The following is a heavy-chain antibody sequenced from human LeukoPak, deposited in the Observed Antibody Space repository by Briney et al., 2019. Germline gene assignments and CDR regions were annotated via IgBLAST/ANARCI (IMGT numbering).Heavy chain of an antibody. CDR1: GYPFTNYW. CDR3: ARPLHDYSKYWFDP. J-gene: IGHJ5*02. Sequence: GESLKISCKGSGYPFTNYWIGWVRQMPGKGPEWMGIIYPGGSDTRYSPSFQGQVTISADKSISTAYLQWNSLKASDTAMYYCARPLHDYSKYWFDPWGQGTLVTVSS. CDR2: IYPGGSDT. V-gene: IGHV5-51*01. D-gene: IGHD4-11*01.